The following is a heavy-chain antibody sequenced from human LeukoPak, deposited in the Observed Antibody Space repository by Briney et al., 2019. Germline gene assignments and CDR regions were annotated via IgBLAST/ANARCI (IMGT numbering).Heavy chain of an antibody. CDR2: INHSGST. D-gene: IGHD6-19*01. CDR1: GGSFSGYY. V-gene: IGHV4-34*01. Sequence: SETLSLTCAVYGGSFSGYYWSWIRQPPGKGLEWIGEINHSGSTNYNPSLKSRVTISVDTSKNQFSLKLSSVTAADTAVYYCARGVGSGWYPAYYYYCMDVWGRGTTVTVSS. J-gene: IGHJ6*02. CDR3: ARGVGSGWYPAYYYYCMDV.